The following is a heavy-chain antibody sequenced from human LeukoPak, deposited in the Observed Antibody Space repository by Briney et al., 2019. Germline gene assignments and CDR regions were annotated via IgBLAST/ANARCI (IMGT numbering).Heavy chain of an antibody. CDR1: GGSISSGDYY. V-gene: IGHV4-30-4*01. CDR3: ARTDSSGYYGDY. J-gene: IGHJ4*02. Sequence: SETLSLTCTVSGGSISSGDYYWSWIRQPPGKGLEWIGYVYYSGTTYYNPSLKSRLTISVDTSKNQFSLKLSSVTAADTAVYYCARTDSSGYYGDYWGQGTLVTVSS. CDR2: VYYSGTT. D-gene: IGHD3-22*01.